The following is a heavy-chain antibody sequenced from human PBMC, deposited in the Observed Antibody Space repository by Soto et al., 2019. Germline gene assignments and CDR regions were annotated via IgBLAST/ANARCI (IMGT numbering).Heavy chain of an antibody. Sequence: LSLTCTVSGGSISSYYWSWIRQPPGKGLEWIGYIYYIGSTNYNPSLKSRVTISVDTSKNQFSLKLSPVTAADTAVYYCARGLRRQLLNWFDPWGQGTLVTVSS. CDR1: GGSISSYY. CDR3: ARGLRRQLLNWFDP. CDR2: IYYIGST. V-gene: IGHV4-59*01. J-gene: IGHJ5*02. D-gene: IGHD2-2*01.